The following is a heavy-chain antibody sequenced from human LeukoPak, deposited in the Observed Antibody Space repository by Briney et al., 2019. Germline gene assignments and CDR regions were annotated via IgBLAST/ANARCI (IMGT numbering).Heavy chain of an antibody. CDR2: VIPIFGTA. D-gene: IGHD2-2*01. V-gene: IGHV1-69*06. J-gene: IGHJ6*03. Sequence: SVKVSCKASGYTFTSYAMNWVRQAPGQGLEWMGRVIPIFGTANYAQKFQGRVTITADKSTSTAYMELSSMRSEDTAVYYCARSHCSSTSCYYYYMDVWGKGTTVTVSS. CDR3: ARSHCSSTSCYYYYMDV. CDR1: GYTFTSYA.